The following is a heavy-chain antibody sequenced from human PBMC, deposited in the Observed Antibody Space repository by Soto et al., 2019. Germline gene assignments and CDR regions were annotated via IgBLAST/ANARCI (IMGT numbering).Heavy chain of an antibody. D-gene: IGHD3-22*01. V-gene: IGHV3-23*01. Sequence: PVGSLRLSCAASGFTFSSYAMSWVRQARGKGLEWVSAISGSGGSTYYADSVKGRFTISRDNSKNTLYLQMNSLRAEDTAVYYCAKGSYYDSSGRDWFDPWGQGTLVTVSS. CDR1: GFTFSSYA. CDR2: ISGSGGST. J-gene: IGHJ5*02. CDR3: AKGSYYDSSGRDWFDP.